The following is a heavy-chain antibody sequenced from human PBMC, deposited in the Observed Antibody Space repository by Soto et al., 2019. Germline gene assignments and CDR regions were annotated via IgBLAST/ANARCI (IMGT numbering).Heavy chain of an antibody. CDR1: GGSISSYY. Sequence: SETLSLTCTVSGGSISSYYWSLIRQPPGKGLEWIGYIYYSGSTNYNPSLKSRVTISVDTSKNQFSLKLSSVTAADTAVYYCASDMSSGWYADAFDIWGQGTMVTVSS. D-gene: IGHD6-19*01. V-gene: IGHV4-59*01. J-gene: IGHJ3*02. CDR2: IYYSGST. CDR3: ASDMSSGWYADAFDI.